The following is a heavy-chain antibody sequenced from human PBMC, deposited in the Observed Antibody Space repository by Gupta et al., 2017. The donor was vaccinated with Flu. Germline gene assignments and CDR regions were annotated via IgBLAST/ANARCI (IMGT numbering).Heavy chain of an antibody. CDR2: ISSSSSTR. V-gene: IGHV3-48*02. CDR1: GFTLRRYG. Sequence: VQLVESGGGFVQPGGSLRLSCAVPGFTLRRYGMNWVRQAPGKGLEWVSYISSSSSTREYADSVKGRFTISRDNAKNSLYLQMNSLRDEDTAMYYCATYSSVWYYFDYWGQGTLVTVSS. CDR3: ATYSSVWYYFDY. D-gene: IGHD6-19*01. J-gene: IGHJ4*02.